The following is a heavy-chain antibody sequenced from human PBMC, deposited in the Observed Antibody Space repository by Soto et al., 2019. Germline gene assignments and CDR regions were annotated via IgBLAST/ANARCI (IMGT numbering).Heavy chain of an antibody. D-gene: IGHD3-3*01. J-gene: IGHJ4*02. CDR3: ATPVVRFLEWTTDY. CDR1: GFTFSSYS. V-gene: IGHV3-48*02. Sequence: DVPVVESGGGLVQPGGSLRLSCAASGFTFSSYSMNWVRQAPGKGLEWISYITNGGTTIYYADSVKGRFTISRDNAKNSLYLHMNSLRDDDTAVYYCATPVVRFLEWTTDYWGQGTLVTVSS. CDR2: ITNGGTTI.